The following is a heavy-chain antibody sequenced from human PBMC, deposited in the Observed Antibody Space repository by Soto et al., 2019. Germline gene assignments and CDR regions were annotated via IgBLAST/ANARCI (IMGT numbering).Heavy chain of an antibody. Sequence: QVQLVQSGAEVKKPGSSVKVSCKASGGTFSSYAISWVRQAPGQGLEWMGGIITIFGTANYAQKLQGRVTITADDSTRTADMELSRLRSEDTAVYYCATDLSIAARLSSGIDVLGQGTTVTVSS. D-gene: IGHD6-6*01. V-gene: IGHV1-69*01. CDR3: ATDLSIAARLSSGIDV. CDR1: GGTFSSYA. J-gene: IGHJ6*02. CDR2: IITIFGTA.